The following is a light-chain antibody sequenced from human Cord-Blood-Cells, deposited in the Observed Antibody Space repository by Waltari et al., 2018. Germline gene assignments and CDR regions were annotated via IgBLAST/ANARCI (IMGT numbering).Light chain of an antibody. CDR3: QQRSNWPLLT. J-gene: IGKJ4*01. CDR1: QSVSSY. V-gene: IGKV3-11*01. CDR2: DAS. Sequence: EIVLTQSPATLSLSPGARATLSCRASQSVSSYLACYQQKPGQAPRLLIYDASNRATGIPARFSGSGSGTDFTLTISSLEPEDFAVYYCQQRSNWPLLTFGGGTKVEIK.